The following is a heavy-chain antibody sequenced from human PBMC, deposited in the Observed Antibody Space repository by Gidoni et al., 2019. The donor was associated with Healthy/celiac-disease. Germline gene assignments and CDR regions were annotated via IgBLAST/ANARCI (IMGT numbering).Heavy chain of an antibody. D-gene: IGHD3-3*01. CDR2: ISYDGSNK. J-gene: IGHJ6*02. Sequence: QVQLVESGGGVVQPGRSLRLSCAASGFTFSSYGMHWVRQAPGKGLEWVAVISYDGSNKYYADSVKGRFTISRDNSKNTLYLQMNSLRAEDTAVYYCAKDRSYDFWSGYYVYYYGMDVWGQGTTVTVSS. CDR1: GFTFSSYG. V-gene: IGHV3-30*18. CDR3: AKDRSYDFWSGYYVYYYGMDV.